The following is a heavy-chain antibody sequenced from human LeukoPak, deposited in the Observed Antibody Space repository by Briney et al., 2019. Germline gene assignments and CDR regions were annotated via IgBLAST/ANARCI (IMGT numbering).Heavy chain of an antibody. Sequence: TGGSLRLSCAASGFTFSSYAMSWVRRAPGQGLEWVSAITGSGDSTYYADSVKGRFTISRDNSKNTLYLQMNSLRGEDTAVYYCAKEVYYHGSGSPFDYWGQGTLVTVSS. D-gene: IGHD3-10*01. J-gene: IGHJ4*02. CDR1: GFTFSSYA. CDR3: AKEVYYHGSGSPFDY. CDR2: ITGSGDST. V-gene: IGHV3-23*01.